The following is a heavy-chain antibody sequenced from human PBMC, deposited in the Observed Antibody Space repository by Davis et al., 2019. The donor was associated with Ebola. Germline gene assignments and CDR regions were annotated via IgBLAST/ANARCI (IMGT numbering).Heavy chain of an antibody. CDR3: AKDIVPYYAILTVKSAFDI. CDR2: ISWNSGSI. Sequence: GGSLRLSCASSGFTFSHHAMHWVRQAPGKGLEWVAGISWNSGSIGYADSVKGRFTISRDNAKNSLYLQMNSLRAEDTALYYCAKDIVPYYAILTVKSAFDIWGQGTMVTVSS. V-gene: IGHV3-9*01. J-gene: IGHJ3*02. CDR1: GFTFSHHA. D-gene: IGHD3-9*01.